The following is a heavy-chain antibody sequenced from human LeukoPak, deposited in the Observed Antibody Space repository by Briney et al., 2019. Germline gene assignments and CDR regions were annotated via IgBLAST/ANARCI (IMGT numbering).Heavy chain of an antibody. CDR1: GYTFTSYG. CDR2: ISAYNGNT. V-gene: IGHV1-18*01. Sequence: GASVKVSCKASGYTFTSYGISWVRQAPGQGLEWMGWISAYNGNTNYAQKLQGRVTMTTDTSTSPAYMELRSLSSDDTAVYYCARWAGGITDAFDIWGQGTTVTVSS. CDR3: ARWAGGITDAFDI. J-gene: IGHJ3*02. D-gene: IGHD3-10*01.